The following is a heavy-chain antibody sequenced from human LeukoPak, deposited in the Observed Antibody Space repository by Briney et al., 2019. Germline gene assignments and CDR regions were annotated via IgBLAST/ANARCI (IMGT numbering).Heavy chain of an antibody. CDR1: GGSISSSSYY. CDR2: INHSGST. J-gene: IGHJ5*02. Sequence: SETLSLTCTVSGGSISSSSYYWGWIRQPPGKGLEWIGEINHSGSTNYNPSLKSRVTISVDTSKNQFSLKLSSVTAADTAVYYCARGPYSSSWYYWFDPWGQGTLVTVSS. D-gene: IGHD6-13*01. CDR3: ARGPYSSSWYYWFDP. V-gene: IGHV4-39*07.